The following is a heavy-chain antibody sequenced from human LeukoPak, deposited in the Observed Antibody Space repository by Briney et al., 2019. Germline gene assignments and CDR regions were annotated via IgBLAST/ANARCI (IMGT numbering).Heavy chain of an antibody. D-gene: IGHD2-2*01. V-gene: IGHV3-23*01. Sequence: GGSLKHSCAASGFTFSSYAMSWVRQAPGKGLEWVSAISGSGGSTYYADSVKGRFTISRDNSKNTLYLQMNSLRAEDTAVYYCAKSSYVVVVPAAYFDYWGQGTLVTVSS. J-gene: IGHJ4*02. CDR3: AKSSYVVVVPAAYFDY. CDR1: GFTFSSYA. CDR2: ISGSGGST.